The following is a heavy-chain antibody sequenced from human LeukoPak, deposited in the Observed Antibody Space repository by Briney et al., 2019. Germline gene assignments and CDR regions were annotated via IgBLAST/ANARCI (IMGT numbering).Heavy chain of an antibody. Sequence: PGGSLRLSCAASGFTFNSYAMTWVRQAPGKGLEWVSLISGSGGATYYADSMKGRFTISRDNSKNTLYLQMNSLRAEDTAVYYCAKATVVVPAAIAGFDPWGQGTLVTVSS. V-gene: IGHV3-23*01. J-gene: IGHJ5*02. D-gene: IGHD2-2*02. CDR1: GFTFNSYA. CDR2: ISGSGGAT. CDR3: AKATVVVPAAIAGFDP.